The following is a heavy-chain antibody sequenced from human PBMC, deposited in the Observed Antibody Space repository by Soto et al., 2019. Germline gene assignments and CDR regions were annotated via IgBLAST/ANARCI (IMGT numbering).Heavy chain of an antibody. CDR1: GFVVSNVY. CDR3: ALTTSWFDWYFDL. CDR2: VYSGGDT. V-gene: IGHV3-53*02. Sequence: EVQLVETGGSLVQPGGSLRLSCAVSGFVVSNVYMSWVRQAPGERLEWISVVYSGGDTYYADSVKGRFTISRDNSKNTGYLQMSRLRPDDTAVYDCALTTSWFDWYFDLWGRGTLVTVSS. D-gene: IGHD3-10*01. J-gene: IGHJ2*01.